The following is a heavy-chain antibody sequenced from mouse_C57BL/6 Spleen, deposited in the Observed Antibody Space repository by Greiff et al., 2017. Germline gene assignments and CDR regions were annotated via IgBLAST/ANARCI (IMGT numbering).Heavy chain of an antibody. Sequence: EVKLMESGGGLVKPGGSLKLSCAASGFTFSDYGMHWVRQAPEKGLEWVAYISSGSSSIYYADTVKGRFTISRDNAKNTLCLQMTSLRSEDTAMYCCAMLSSSGLYFDVWGTGTTVTVSS. CDR3: AMLSSSGLYFDV. J-gene: IGHJ1*03. D-gene: IGHD1-1*01. V-gene: IGHV5-17*01. CDR2: ISSGSSSI. CDR1: GFTFSDYG.